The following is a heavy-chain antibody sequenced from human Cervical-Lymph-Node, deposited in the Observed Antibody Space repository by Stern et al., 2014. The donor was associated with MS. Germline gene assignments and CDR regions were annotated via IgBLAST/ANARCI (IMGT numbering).Heavy chain of an antibody. CDR1: GYMFTGYF. CDR2: INPNSGGT. Sequence: QVQLVESGAEVKEPGASVKVSCKASGYMFTGYFIPWVRQAPGQGLEWMGWINPNSGGTNYAQKFQGWVTMTRDTSISTAYMELSSLRSDDTAVYYCARDRSGAKMNWFDPWGQGTLVIVSS. CDR3: ARDRSGAKMNWFDP. V-gene: IGHV1-2*04. J-gene: IGHJ5*02. D-gene: IGHD5-12*01.